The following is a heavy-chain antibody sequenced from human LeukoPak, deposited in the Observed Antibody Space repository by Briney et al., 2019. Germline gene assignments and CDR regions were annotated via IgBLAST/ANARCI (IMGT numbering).Heavy chain of an antibody. D-gene: IGHD3-22*01. Sequence: QPGGSLRLSCAASGFTFSSYGMSWVRQAPGKGLEWVSCISVSGGSTYYGDSVKGRFTISRDNSKNTLYLQMNSLRAEDTAVYYCAKLAAPYDNSGYYYVLKGNTFDIWGQGTMVTVSS. CDR3: AKLAAPYDNSGYYYVLKGNTFDI. CDR2: ISVSGGST. V-gene: IGHV3-23*01. CDR1: GFTFSSYG. J-gene: IGHJ3*02.